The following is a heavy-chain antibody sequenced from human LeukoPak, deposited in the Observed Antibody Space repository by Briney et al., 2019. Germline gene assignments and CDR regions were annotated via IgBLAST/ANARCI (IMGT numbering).Heavy chain of an antibody. J-gene: IGHJ4*02. CDR2: ISSSSGYI. D-gene: IGHD1-26*01. CDR3: ARGAYSGSYSLYDY. Sequence: GGSLRLSCAASGFPFSTYTRTWVPQTPGRGLERVPPISSSSGYIYYADSVKGRFTISRDNAKDSLYLQMNSLRAEDTAMYYCARGAYSGSYSLYDYWGQGTMVTVSS. V-gene: IGHV3-21*01. CDR1: GFPFSTYT.